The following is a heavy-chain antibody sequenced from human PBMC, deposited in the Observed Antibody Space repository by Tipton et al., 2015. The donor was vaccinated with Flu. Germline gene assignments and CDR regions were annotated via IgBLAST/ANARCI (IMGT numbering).Heavy chain of an antibody. CDR1: GFIFSTYG. Sequence: SLRLSCAASGFIFSTYGMHWVRQAPGKGLEWVAGIWYDGSNKYYADSVKGRFTISRDNSKNTVYLQMNSLRAEDTAVYYCARDKNEFYAFENWAQGTLVTVSS. D-gene: IGHD2/OR15-2a*01. CDR2: IWYDGSNK. J-gene: IGHJ4*02. V-gene: IGHV3-33*01. CDR3: ARDKNEFYAFEN.